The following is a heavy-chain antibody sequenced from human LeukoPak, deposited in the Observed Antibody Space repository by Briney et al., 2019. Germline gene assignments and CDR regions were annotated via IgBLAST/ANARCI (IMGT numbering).Heavy chain of an antibody. CDR2: MNPNSGNT. CDR1: GYTFTSYD. V-gene: IGHV1-8*01. D-gene: IGHD3-3*01. J-gene: IGHJ4*02. Sequence: ASVKVSCKASGYTFTSYDINWVRQATGLGLEWMGWMNPNSGNTGYAQKFQGRVTMTRNTSISTAYMEPSSLRSEDTAVYYCARGLGDPTQARYYDFWSGYYMDFDYWGQGTLVTVSS. CDR3: ARGLGDPTQARYYDFWSGYYMDFDY.